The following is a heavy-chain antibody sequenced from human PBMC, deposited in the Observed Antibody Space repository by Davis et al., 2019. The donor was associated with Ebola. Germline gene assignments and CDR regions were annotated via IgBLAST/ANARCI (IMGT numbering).Heavy chain of an antibody. Sequence: PGGSLRLSCAVYGFSVRNKYVSWVRQDTGKGLEWVSVIYSGGSKYYADSVKGRFTISRDKSRNTVYLQMDSLRADDTAFYYCAGGGYTGFRDSWGQGTLVTVSS. V-gene: IGHV3-53*01. CDR2: IYSGGSK. J-gene: IGHJ4*02. D-gene: IGHD5-12*01. CDR1: GFSVRNKY. CDR3: AGGGYTGFRDS.